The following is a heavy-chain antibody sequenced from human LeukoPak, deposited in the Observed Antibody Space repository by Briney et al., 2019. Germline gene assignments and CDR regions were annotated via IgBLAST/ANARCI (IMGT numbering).Heavy chain of an antibody. CDR2: IKQDGSEN. Sequence: GGSLRLPCAASGFTLSTYYMTWVRQAPGKGLEWVAGIKQDGSENYYVDSVKGRFTISRDNSKNSLYLQMNSLRAEDTAVYFCARERYCTTATCYVGVPFDYWGQGTLVTVSS. D-gene: IGHD2-2*01. V-gene: IGHV3-7*01. J-gene: IGHJ4*02. CDR1: GFTLSTYY. CDR3: ARERYCTTATCYVGVPFDY.